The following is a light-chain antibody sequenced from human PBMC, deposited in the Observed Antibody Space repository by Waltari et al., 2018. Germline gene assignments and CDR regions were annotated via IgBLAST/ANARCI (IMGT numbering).Light chain of an antibody. V-gene: IGLV2-8*01. CDR1: SLDIGDYNY. CDR3: SSYAGSNHWL. Sequence: QSALTQPPSASGSPGQSVTISCPGTSLDIGDYNYVSWYQQHPGKAPKLIISDVSKRPSGVPDRFSGSKSGNTASLTVSGLQAADEADYYCSSYAGSNHWLFGGGTKLTVL. J-gene: IGLJ2*01. CDR2: DVS.